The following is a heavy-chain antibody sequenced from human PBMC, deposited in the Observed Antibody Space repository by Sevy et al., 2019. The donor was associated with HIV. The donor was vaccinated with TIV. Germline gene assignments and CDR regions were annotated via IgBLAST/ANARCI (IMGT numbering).Heavy chain of an antibody. Sequence: GGSLGLSCAASGFTFSRFWMSWVRQAPGKGLEWVANIKQDGSEKYYVDSVKGRFTISRDNAKKSLYLQMNSLRAEDTAVYYCARNRDDSSGFHMDVWGQGTTVTVSS. D-gene: IGHD5-12*01. CDR1: GFTFSRFW. CDR2: IKQDGSEK. J-gene: IGHJ6*02. V-gene: IGHV3-7*01. CDR3: ARNRDDSSGFHMDV.